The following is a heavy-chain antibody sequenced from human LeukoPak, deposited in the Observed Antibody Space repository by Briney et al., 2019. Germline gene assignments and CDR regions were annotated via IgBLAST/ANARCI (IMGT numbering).Heavy chain of an antibody. CDR2: ISGNGGTT. CDR1: GFTFRSYG. D-gene: IGHD2/OR15-2a*01. V-gene: IGHV3-64*01. Sequence: HPGGSLRLSCAASGFTFRSYGMHWVRQAPGKGLEYVSAISGNGGTTFYANSVKGRFTISRDNSKNTVYLQMGSLRVEDMAVYHCARGHMNTFEDWGQGTLVTVSS. J-gene: IGHJ4*02. CDR3: ARGHMNTFED.